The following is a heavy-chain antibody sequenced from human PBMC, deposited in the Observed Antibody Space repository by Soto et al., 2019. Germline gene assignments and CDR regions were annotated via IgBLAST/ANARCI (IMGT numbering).Heavy chain of an antibody. CDR3: AHAGDYDLLTFDH. Sequence: QITLKESGPTLVRPAHTLTLTCDFSGFSLSTYHMGVAWIRQPPGKALEWLALIYWDDDKRYSPSLKDRLAISKDTSSNQVVLTITNMDPGDTATYFCAHAGDYDLLTFDHWGPGTLVTVSS. V-gene: IGHV2-5*02. J-gene: IGHJ4*02. D-gene: IGHD4-17*01. CDR2: IYWDDDK. CDR1: GFSLSTYHMG.